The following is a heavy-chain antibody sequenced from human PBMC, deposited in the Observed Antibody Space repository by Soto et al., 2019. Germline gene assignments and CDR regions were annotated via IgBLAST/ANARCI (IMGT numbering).Heavy chain of an antibody. V-gene: IGHV3-23*01. CDR3: AKDPDSSGSIGGFDY. CDR1: GFTFSSYA. J-gene: IGHJ4*02. Sequence: GSLRLSCAASGFTFSSYAMSWVRQAPGKGLEWVSAISGSGGSTYYADSVKGRFTISRDNSKNTLYLQMNSLRAEDTAVYYCAKDPDSSGSIGGFDYWGQGTLVTVSS. D-gene: IGHD3-22*01. CDR2: ISGSGGST.